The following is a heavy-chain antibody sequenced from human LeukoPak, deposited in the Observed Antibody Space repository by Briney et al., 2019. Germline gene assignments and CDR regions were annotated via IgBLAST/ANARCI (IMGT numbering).Heavy chain of an antibody. J-gene: IGHJ3*02. CDR3: ARWLQYLDAFDI. CDR1: GGSISSHY. V-gene: IGHV4-59*11. D-gene: IGHD5-24*01. CDR2: IYYSGST. Sequence: SETLSLTCTVSGGSISSHYWSWIRQPPGKGLEWIGYIYYSGSTNYNPSLKSRVTISVDTSKNQFSLKLSSVTAADTAVYYCARWLQYLDAFDIWGQGTMVTVPS.